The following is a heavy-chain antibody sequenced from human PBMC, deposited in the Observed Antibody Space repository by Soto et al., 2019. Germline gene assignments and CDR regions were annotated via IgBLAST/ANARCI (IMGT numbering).Heavy chain of an antibody. V-gene: IGHV3-73*02. CDR2: IRNKVNTHAT. Sequence: EVQLVESGGGLVQPGGSLKLSCAASGFTFTDSAIHWVRQASGKGPEWVGRIRNKVNTHATAYAASVKGRFTISRDDATGTTYLQMNRLKTEDTAVYYCSRRRDWTATDPLDFCRQATLVTVSS. CDR1: GFTFTDSA. CDR3: SRRRDWTATDPLDF. D-gene: IGHD2-21*01. J-gene: IGHJ4*02.